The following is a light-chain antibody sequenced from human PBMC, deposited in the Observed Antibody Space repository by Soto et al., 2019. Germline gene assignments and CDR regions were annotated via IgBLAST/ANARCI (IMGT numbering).Light chain of an antibody. CDR2: RAS. V-gene: IGKV3-20*01. CDR1: QSVSNNY. Sequence: EIVLTQSPGTLSLSPGERATLSCRASQSVSNNYLAWYQQKPGQAPRLLIYRASSRAAGIPDRFSGSGSGTDFTLTISRLEPEDSAVYFCQHYGTTSATFGQGTKVDIK. CDR3: QHYGTTSAT. J-gene: IGKJ1*01.